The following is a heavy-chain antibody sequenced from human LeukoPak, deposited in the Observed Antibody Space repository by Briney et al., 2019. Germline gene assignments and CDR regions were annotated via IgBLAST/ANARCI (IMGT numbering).Heavy chain of an antibody. CDR3: ARGLGYCSGGSCYSHDAFDI. J-gene: IGHJ3*02. CDR2: ISGSGGST. V-gene: IGHV3-23*01. CDR1: RFTFSSYA. D-gene: IGHD2-15*01. Sequence: GGSLRLSCAASRFTFSSYAMSWVRQAPGKGLEWVSAISGSGGSTYYADSVKGRFTISRDNSKNTLYLQMNSLRAEGTAVYYCARGLGYCSGGSCYSHDAFDIWGQGTMVTVSS.